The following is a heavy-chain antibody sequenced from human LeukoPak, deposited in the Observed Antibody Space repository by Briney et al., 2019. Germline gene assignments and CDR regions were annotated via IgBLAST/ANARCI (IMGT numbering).Heavy chain of an antibody. CDR2: ISYDGSDK. D-gene: IGHD4-17*01. Sequence: GGSLRLSCAASGFTFSNYAMHWVRQAPGKGLEWVAVISYDGSDKYYADSVKGRFTISRDNSKNTLYLQMNSLRAEDTAVYYCANHMTTVTPFDYWGQGTLVTVSS. V-gene: IGHV3-30*04. J-gene: IGHJ4*02. CDR1: GFTFSNYA. CDR3: ANHMTTVTPFDY.